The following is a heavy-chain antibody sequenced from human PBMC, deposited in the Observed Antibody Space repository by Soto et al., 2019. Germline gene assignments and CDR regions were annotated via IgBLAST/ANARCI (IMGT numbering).Heavy chain of an antibody. V-gene: IGHV3-53*01. Sequence: GGSLRLSCSASGFTVSNHYITWVRQAPGKGLEWVSVIYSGGIRYYADSVTGRFAISRGHSKNTLYLQMHSLTAEDTAAYYCTGDLPHFETTGHYNDYWGQRTLVTVSS. CDR1: GFTVSNHY. CDR2: IYSGGIR. J-gene: IGHJ4*02. D-gene: IGHD2-8*02. CDR3: TGDLPHFETTGHYNDY.